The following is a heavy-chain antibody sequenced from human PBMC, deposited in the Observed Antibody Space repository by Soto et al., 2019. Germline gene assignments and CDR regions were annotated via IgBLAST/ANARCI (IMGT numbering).Heavy chain of an antibody. V-gene: IGHV3-23*01. D-gene: IGHD1-26*01. Sequence: GGSLRLSCAASGFTFSSYAMSWVRQAPGKGLEWVSGISGSGSSTYYVESVKGRFTISRDNSKNTLYLQMNSLRAEDTAVYYCAKEDPQWNLRVYFDYWGQGTLVTVSS. CDR1: GFTFSSYA. CDR3: AKEDPQWNLRVYFDY. J-gene: IGHJ4*02. CDR2: ISGSGSST.